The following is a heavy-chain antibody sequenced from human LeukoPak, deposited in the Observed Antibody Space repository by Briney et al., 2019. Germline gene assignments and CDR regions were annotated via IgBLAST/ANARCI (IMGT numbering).Heavy chain of an antibody. CDR2: MNPNSGNT. CDR1: GYTFTSYD. J-gene: IGHJ5*02. CDR3: ARGITMVRGDPASFDP. D-gene: IGHD3-10*01. V-gene: IGHV1-8*03. Sequence: ASVKVSCKASGYTFTSYDINWVRQATGQGLEWMGWMNPNSGNTGYAQKFQGRVTITRNTSISTAYMELSSLRSEDTAVYYCARGITMVRGDPASFDPWGQGTLVTVSS.